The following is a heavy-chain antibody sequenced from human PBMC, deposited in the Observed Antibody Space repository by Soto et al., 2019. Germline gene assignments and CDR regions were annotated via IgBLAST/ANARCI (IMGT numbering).Heavy chain of an antibody. J-gene: IGHJ4*02. CDR1: GFSFSRYW. V-gene: IGHV3-7*05. CDR2: INQDGSEK. D-gene: IGHD3-22*01. CDR3: AKDKYSLDYYDSSGYYYPFDY. Sequence: VGSLRLSCAASGFSFSRYWMSWVRQAPGKGLEWVANINQDGSEKYYVDSVKGRFTISRDNAKNSLYLQMNSLRAEDTAVYYCAKDKYSLDYYDSSGYYYPFDYWGQGTLVTVSS.